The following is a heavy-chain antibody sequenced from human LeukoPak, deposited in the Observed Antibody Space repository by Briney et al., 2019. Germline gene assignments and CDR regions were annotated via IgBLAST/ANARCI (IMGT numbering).Heavy chain of an antibody. V-gene: IGHV5-51*01. D-gene: IGHD2-2*02. CDR2: IYPGDSDT. CDR3: ARLYCSSASCYTGSSYYFDY. CDR1: GHSFTNYW. J-gene: IGHJ4*02. Sequence: GESLKISCKGSGHSFTNYWIAWVRQMPGKRLEWMGIIYPGDSDTRYSPSFQGQVTISADRSISTAYLQWSSLKASDIAMYYCARLYCSSASCYTGSSYYFDYWGQGTLVTVSS.